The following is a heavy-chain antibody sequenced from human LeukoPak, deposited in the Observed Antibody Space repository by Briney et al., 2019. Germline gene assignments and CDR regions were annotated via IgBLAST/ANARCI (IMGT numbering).Heavy chain of an antibody. CDR3: ARASIAARCGDY. CDR2: ISYDGSNK. V-gene: IGHV3-30*03. CDR1: GFTFSTYG. Sequence: PGGSLRLSCAASGFTFSTYGVYWARQAPGKGLEWVAVISYDGSNKYYADSVKGRFTISRDNSKNTLYLQMNSLRAEDTAVYYCARASIAARCGDYWGQGTLVTVSS. J-gene: IGHJ4*02. D-gene: IGHD6-6*01.